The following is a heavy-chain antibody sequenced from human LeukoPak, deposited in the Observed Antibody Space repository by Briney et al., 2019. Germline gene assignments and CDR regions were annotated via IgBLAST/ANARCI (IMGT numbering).Heavy chain of an antibody. J-gene: IGHJ4*02. CDR1: GGSISSGDYY. CDR3: ARVSLSRRVRREYYFDY. CDR2: IYYSGST. Sequence: SETLSLTCTVSGGSISSGDYYWSWIRQPPGKGLEWIGYIYYSGSTYYNPSLKSRVTISVDTSKNQFSLKLSSVTAADTAVYYCARVSLSRRVRREYYFDYWGQGTLVTVSS. D-gene: IGHD3-10*01. V-gene: IGHV4-30-4*08.